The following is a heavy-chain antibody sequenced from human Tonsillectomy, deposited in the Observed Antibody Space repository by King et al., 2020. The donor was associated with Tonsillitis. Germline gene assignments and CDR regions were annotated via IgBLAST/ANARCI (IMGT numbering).Heavy chain of an antibody. J-gene: IGHJ5*02. CDR1: GYTFNTYG. D-gene: IGHD4-11*01. CDR2: ISGYDGDT. CDR3: ARDPTSPTYYSSYYPGWFDP. V-gene: IGHV1-18*04. Sequence: VQLVESGAEVKKPGASVQVSCAASGYTFNTYGISWVRQAPGQGLEWMGWISGYDGDTNYAQKFQGRVTMTTDTSTSTAYMELRSLRSDDTAVYYCARDPTSPTYYSSYYPGWFDPWGQGTLVTVSS.